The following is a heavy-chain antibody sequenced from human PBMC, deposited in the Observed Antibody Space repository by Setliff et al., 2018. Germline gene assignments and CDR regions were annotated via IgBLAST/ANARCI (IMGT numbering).Heavy chain of an antibody. CDR1: GGSISSATSY. CDR3: ARERYFDWFFED. J-gene: IGHJ4*01. V-gene: IGHV4-61*02. CDR2: IHASGSP. Sequence: SETLSLTCTVSGGSISSATSYWNWIRQPAGKKLEWIGRIHASGSPDYNPSFKSRVTISRDTSTNQFSLKLGSVTAADTAVYYCARERYFDWFFEDWGHGTLVTVSS. D-gene: IGHD3-9*01.